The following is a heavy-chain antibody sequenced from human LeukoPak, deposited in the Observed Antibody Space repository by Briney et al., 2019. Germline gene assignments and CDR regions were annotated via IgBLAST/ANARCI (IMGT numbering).Heavy chain of an antibody. CDR3: ARPKGVTTRWLGWFDP. CDR2: IYYSGST. CDR1: GGSISSSSYY. D-gene: IGHD4-17*01. Sequence: SETLSLTCNVSGGSISSSSYYWGWIRQPPGKGLEWIGSIYYSGSTYYNPSLKSRVTISVDTSKNQFSLKLSSVTAADTAVYYCARPKGVTTRWLGWFDPWGQGTLVTVSS. J-gene: IGHJ5*02. V-gene: IGHV4-39*01.